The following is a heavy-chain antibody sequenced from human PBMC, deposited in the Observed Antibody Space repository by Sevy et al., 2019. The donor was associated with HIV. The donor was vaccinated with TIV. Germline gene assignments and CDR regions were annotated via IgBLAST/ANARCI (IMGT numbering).Heavy chain of an antibody. D-gene: IGHD2-2*01. J-gene: IGHJ5*02. CDR3: ARSPPVVVVPGAPSWFDP. Sequence: SETLSLTCAVYGGSFSGYYWNWIRQPPGKGLEWIGEINESGITNYNPSLKRRVTISVDTSKEEFSLKLNSVTAADTAVYFCARSPPVVVVPGAPSWFDPWGQGTLVTVSS. CDR1: GGSFSGYY. CDR2: INESGIT. V-gene: IGHV4-34*01.